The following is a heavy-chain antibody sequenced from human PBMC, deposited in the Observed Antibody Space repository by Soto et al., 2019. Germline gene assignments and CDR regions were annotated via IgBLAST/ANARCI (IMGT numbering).Heavy chain of an antibody. CDR3: ARDLAAGDH. D-gene: IGHD6-25*01. J-gene: IGHJ4*02. CDR2: INPASGST. CDR1: GYTFTHYY. V-gene: IGHV1-46*01. Sequence: QVQLVQSGAEVKKPGASVKLSCRTSGYTFTHYYIHWVRQAPGQGLEWLAIINPASGSTNYAQDFLGRVTLIMDTSTTTVYMELSGLRAEGTAIFYCARDLAAGDHWGQGTLVTVSS.